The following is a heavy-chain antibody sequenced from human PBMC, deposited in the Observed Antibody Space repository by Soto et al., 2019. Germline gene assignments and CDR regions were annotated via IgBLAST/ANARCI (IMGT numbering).Heavy chain of an antibody. V-gene: IGHV3-23*01. CDR2: ISGNVGSTT. CDR1: GITFTNYA. Sequence: EVQLLESGGGLAQPGGSLRLSCAVSGITFTNYAMGWVRQAPGKGLEWVSGISGNVGSTTHYADSVKGRFTISRDNSKIILFLQMNSLRAEDTAVYYCAKHRGFVAGPFDSWGQGTLVIASS. CDR3: AKHRGFVAGPFDS. D-gene: IGHD6-19*01. J-gene: IGHJ4*02.